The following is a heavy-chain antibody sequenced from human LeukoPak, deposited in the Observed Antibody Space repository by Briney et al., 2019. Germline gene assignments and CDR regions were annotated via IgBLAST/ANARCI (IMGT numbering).Heavy chain of an antibody. CDR3: ARISGSSKKYFQH. V-gene: IGHV3-7*01. D-gene: IGHD1-26*01. CDR2: IEQDGSEK. J-gene: IGHJ1*01. CDR1: GFTFSNYW. Sequence: GGSLRLSCAASGFTFSNYWMSWVRQAPGKGLEWVANIEQDGSEKYYVDSVKGRFTISRDNANNSVYLQMNSLRAEDTALYYCARISGSSKKYFQHWGQGTLATVSS.